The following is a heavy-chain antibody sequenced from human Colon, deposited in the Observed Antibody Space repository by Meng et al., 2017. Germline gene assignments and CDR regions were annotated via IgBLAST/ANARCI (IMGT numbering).Heavy chain of an antibody. V-gene: IGHV4-30-4*01. D-gene: IGHD5-12*01. J-gene: IGHJ4*02. CDR1: GGSISGGDYY. Sequence: QVQLQESGPGLVKPSQTLSLTCTVFGGSISGGDYYWTWIRQPPGKGLEWIGYIHYSGTTYYNPSLKSRIAISLDTSKNQFSLKLNSVTAADAAVYYCARDSPGGYGYFDSWGQGTLVTVSS. CDR2: IHYSGTT. CDR3: ARDSPGGYGYFDS.